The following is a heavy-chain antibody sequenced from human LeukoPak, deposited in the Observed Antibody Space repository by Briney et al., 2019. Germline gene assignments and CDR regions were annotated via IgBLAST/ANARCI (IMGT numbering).Heavy chain of an antibody. CDR3: ARLSSSTSRYYFDY. Sequence: GESLKISCKGSGYSFTSYWIGWVRQMPGKGLEWMGIIYPGDSDTRYSPSFQGQVTISADESISTAYLQWNSLKASDTAMYYCARLSSSTSRYYFDYWGQGTLVTVSS. CDR1: GYSFTSYW. CDR2: IYPGDSDT. J-gene: IGHJ4*02. D-gene: IGHD2-2*01. V-gene: IGHV5-51*01.